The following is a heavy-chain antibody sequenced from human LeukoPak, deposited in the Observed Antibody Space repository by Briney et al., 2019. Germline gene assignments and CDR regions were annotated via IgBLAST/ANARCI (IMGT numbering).Heavy chain of an antibody. CDR2: INGSTRNK. D-gene: IGHD2-15*01. Sequence: GGSLRLSCAASGFIFNSYGMSWVRQAPGQGLEWVSTINGSTRNKYYTDSVKGRFIISRDNSKNTLYLQMNSLRAEDTAIYYCTKDQLNRFCIAGSCSVTHDYWGQGTLVTVSS. CDR3: TKDQLNRFCIAGSCSVTHDY. CDR1: GFIFNSYG. V-gene: IGHV3-23*01. J-gene: IGHJ4*02.